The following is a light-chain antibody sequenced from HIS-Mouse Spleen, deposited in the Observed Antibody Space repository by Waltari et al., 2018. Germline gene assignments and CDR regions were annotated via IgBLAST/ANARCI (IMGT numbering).Light chain of an antibody. CDR1: QSVLYSSNNKYY. CDR3: QQYYSTPRT. V-gene: IGKV4-1*01. J-gene: IGKJ1*01. Sequence: DIVMTQSPVSLAVSLGERATINCKSSQSVLYSSNNKYYLAWYQQKPGLPPKLLIYWASTRESGVPDRFSGSGSGTDFTLTISSLQAEDVAVYYCQQYYSTPRTFGQGTKVEIK. CDR2: WAS.